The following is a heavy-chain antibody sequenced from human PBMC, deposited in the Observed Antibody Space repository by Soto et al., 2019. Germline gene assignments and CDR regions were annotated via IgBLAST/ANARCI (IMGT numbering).Heavy chain of an antibody. Sequence: QVQLVESGGGVVQPGRSLRLSCAASGFTFSRYGMHWVRQAPGKGLEWVAVIWYDGSNKYYADSVKGRFTISRDNSKNTLYLQMNSLRAEDTAVDYCASEGSGDHDLHYWGQGTLVTVSS. D-gene: IGHD3-10*01. CDR3: ASEGSGDHDLHY. CDR1: GFTFSRYG. CDR2: IWYDGSNK. V-gene: IGHV3-33*01. J-gene: IGHJ4*02.